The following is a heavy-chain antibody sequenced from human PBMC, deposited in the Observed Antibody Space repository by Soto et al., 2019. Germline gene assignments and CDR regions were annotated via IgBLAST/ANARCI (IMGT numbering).Heavy chain of an antibody. J-gene: IGHJ6*02. Sequence: EVQLVESGGGLVKPGGSLRLSCAASGFTFGTYTMNWVRQAPGKGLEWVSSIGTTSPYIYYADSVRGRFTISRDNAENSLYLQRNNLRAEDTAVYYCARVMCGDCSSYYNAAMDVGGQGTTVTVSS. V-gene: IGHV3-21*01. D-gene: IGHD2-21*02. CDR1: GFTFGTYT. CDR3: ARVMCGDCSSYYNAAMDV. CDR2: IGTTSPYI.